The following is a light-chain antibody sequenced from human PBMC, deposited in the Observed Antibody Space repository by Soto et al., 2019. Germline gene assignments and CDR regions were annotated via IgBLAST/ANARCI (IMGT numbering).Light chain of an antibody. CDR3: QVWDSSSDPVV. CDR2: YDS. J-gene: IGLJ2*01. CDR1: NIGSKS. Sequence: SYELTQPPSVSVAPGKTARITCGGNNIGSKSVHWYQQQPGQAPGLVIYYDSDRPSGIRERFSGSNSGNTATLTSSRVEAGDEADDYCQVWDSSSDPVVFGGGTKLTVL. V-gene: IGLV3-21*04.